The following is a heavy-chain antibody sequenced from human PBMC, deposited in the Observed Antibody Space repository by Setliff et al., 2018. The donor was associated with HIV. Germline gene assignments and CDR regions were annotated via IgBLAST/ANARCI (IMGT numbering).Heavy chain of an antibody. J-gene: IGHJ3*02. D-gene: IGHD5-12*01. V-gene: IGHV1-8*02. Sequence: GASVKVSCKASGYTFINYDIHWVRQTTGKGLEWIGWMNPDSGKTGYAQKFQGRVTMTRKTSISTAYMDLSSLRSEDTAVYYCARGHSGPRARAFDIWGQGTMVTVSS. CDR3: ARGHSGPRARAFDI. CDR1: GYTFINYD. CDR2: MNPDSGKT.